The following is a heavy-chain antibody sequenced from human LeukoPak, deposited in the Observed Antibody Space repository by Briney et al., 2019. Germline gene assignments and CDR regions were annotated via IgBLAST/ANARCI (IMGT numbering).Heavy chain of an antibody. J-gene: IGHJ3*02. CDR1: GFTFSDYY. V-gene: IGHV3-11*01. D-gene: IGHD2-21*02. CDR2: ISSSAGTK. Sequence: GGSLRLSCAASGFTFSDYYMNWIRQAPGKGLEWVAYISSSAGTKYYAASLKPRFTISRHNAQTSLFLPMNSLRAEHTAVYYCARLSYCGGLCYWHAFDIWGQGTMVTLSS. CDR3: ARLSYCGGLCYWHAFDI.